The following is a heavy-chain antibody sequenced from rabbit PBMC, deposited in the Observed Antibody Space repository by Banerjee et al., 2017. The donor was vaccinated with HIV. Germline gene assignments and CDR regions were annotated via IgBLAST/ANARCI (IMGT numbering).Heavy chain of an antibody. V-gene: IGHV1S40*01. Sequence: QSLEESGGGLVKPGASLTLTCKASGFSLSSSYWICWVRQAPGKGLEWVACIDAGFKGTTYYASWAKGRFTISKTSSTTVTLQMTSLTAADTATYFCARDGSGWGANFNLWGPGTLVTVS. CDR3: ARDGSGWGANFNL. CDR2: IDAGFKGTT. D-gene: IGHD4-1*01. J-gene: IGHJ4*01. CDR1: GFSLSSSYW.